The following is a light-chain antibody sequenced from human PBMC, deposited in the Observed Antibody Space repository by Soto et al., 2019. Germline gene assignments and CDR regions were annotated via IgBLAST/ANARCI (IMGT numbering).Light chain of an antibody. Sequence: DIQMTQSPASLSASVGDRVTIACRASQSISNFLHWYQQKPGKAPKLLIYDVFKLQSGVPSRFSGSGSGTDFTLTITSLQPEDFATYYCPQSYSAPWTCGQGTKVEIK. CDR1: QSISNF. CDR2: DVF. CDR3: PQSYSAPWT. V-gene: IGKV1-39*01. J-gene: IGKJ1*01.